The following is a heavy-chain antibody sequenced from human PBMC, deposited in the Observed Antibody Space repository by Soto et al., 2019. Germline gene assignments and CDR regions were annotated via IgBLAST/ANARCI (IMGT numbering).Heavy chain of an antibody. CDR2: ISDSGGTS. J-gene: IGHJ4*02. CDR3: VSQYFDWLLEHYYFDY. D-gene: IGHD3-9*01. V-gene: IGHV3-23*01. CDR1: GFIFSNYV. Sequence: PGGSLRLSCAASGFIFSNYVMSWVRQAPGKGLEWVSSISDSGGTSYYADSVKGRFTIPRDNSKNTLYLQMNSLRAEDTAVYYCVSQYFDWLLEHYYFDYWGQGTLVPVSS.